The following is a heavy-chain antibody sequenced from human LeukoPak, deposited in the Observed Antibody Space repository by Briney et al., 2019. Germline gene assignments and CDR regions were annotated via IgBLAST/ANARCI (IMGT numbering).Heavy chain of an antibody. D-gene: IGHD2-2*01. CDR3: AREDEVVDAFDI. V-gene: IGHV1-2*02. Sequence: ASVKVSCKASGYTFTGYFIHRVRQAPGQGLEWMGWINPNSGGTHYTQKFQGRVTMTRDTSISTAYMELSRLTSDDTAVYYCAREDEVVDAFDIWGQGTMVTVSS. CDR1: GYTFTGYF. J-gene: IGHJ3*02. CDR2: INPNSGGT.